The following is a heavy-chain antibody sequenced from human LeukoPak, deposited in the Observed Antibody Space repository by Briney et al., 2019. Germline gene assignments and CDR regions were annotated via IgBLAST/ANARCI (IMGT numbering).Heavy chain of an antibody. CDR2: IKSKTDGGTT. Sequence: GGSLRLSCTASGFNFGDYGLSWVRPAPGKGLEWVGRIKSKTDGGTTDYAAPVKGRFTISREDSKNTLYLQMNSLKTEDTAVYYCTTYVGAYSNWGDYYYYYMDVWGKGTTVTVSS. V-gene: IGHV3-15*01. J-gene: IGHJ6*03. D-gene: IGHD4-11*01. CDR3: TTYVGAYSNWGDYYYYYMDV. CDR1: GFNFGDYG.